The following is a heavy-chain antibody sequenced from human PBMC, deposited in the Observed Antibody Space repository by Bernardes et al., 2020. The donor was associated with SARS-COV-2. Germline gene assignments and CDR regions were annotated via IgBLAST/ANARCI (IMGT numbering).Heavy chain of an antibody. CDR3: ATFDSSGYYYGA. D-gene: IGHD3-22*01. CDR1: RFQFGFHA. V-gene: IGHV3-30*03. CDR2: MSYDGIRM. J-gene: IGHJ5*01. Sequence: GRSLSLSCVGSRFQFGFHAIHRLRQAPGKGLECVDLMSYDGIRMSYADYVMGRYTIDRDTSKNTLFLHMTVLSAEDTAVYYCATFDSSGYYYGAWGHGTLVSVSS.